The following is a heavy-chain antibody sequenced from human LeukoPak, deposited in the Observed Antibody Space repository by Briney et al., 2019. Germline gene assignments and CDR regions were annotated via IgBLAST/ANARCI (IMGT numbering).Heavy chain of an antibody. D-gene: IGHD2-2*02. J-gene: IGHJ6*03. V-gene: IGHV3-21*01. CDR3: ARAVVVPAAIPHYMDV. CDR1: GFTFSSYS. CDR2: ISSSSSYI. Sequence: GGSLRLSCAASGFTFSSYSMNWVRQAPGKGLEWVSSISSSSSYIYYADSVKGRFAISRDNAKNSLYLQMNSLRAEDTAVYYCARAVVVPAAIPHYMDVWGKGTTVTVSS.